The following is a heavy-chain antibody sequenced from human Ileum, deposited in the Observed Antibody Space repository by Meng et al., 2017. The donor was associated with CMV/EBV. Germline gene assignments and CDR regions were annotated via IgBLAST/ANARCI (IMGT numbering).Heavy chain of an antibody. V-gene: IGHV1-46*02. Sequence: SCKASGYTFKTKYIHWVRQAPGQGLEWMGRLIASDGGTIYAPNFQGRVILTRDTSTRTGYMELIGLRSGDTAVYYCATDGGHYDLDFWGQGTLVTVSS. CDR2: LIASDGGT. CDR3: ATDGGHYDLDF. J-gene: IGHJ4*02. D-gene: IGHD3-3*01. CDR1: GYTFKTKY.